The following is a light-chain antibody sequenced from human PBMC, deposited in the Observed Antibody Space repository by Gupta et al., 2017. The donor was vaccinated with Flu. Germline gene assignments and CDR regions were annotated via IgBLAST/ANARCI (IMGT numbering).Light chain of an antibody. CDR3: FSTDRSGNHRV. CDR2: EDT. CDR1: ALPNKY. J-gene: IGLJ3*02. Sequence: SYELTQPPSVSVSPGHTARITCSGDALPNKYAYWYQQKSGQAPVLVIYEDTKRPSGIPTRFSGSSSGTMASLTISEAQVEDEADYYCFSTDRSGNHRVFGGGTKLTVL. V-gene: IGLV3-10*01.